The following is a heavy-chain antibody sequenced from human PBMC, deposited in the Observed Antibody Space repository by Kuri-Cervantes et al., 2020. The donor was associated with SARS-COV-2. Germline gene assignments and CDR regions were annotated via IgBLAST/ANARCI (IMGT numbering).Heavy chain of an antibody. Sequence: ASVKVSCKASGYTFTGYYMHWVRQAPGQGLEWMGWINPNSGGTNYAQKFQGWVTMTRDTSISTAYMELSSLRSEDTAVYYCAREGRNIDYYYGMDVWGQGTTVTVSS. CDR2: INPNSGGT. CDR1: GYTFTGYY. CDR3: AREGRNIDYYYGMDV. V-gene: IGHV1-2*04. D-gene: IGHD1-14*01. J-gene: IGHJ6*02.